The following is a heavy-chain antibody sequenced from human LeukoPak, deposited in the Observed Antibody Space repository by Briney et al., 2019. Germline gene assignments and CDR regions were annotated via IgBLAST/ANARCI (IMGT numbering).Heavy chain of an antibody. CDR2: IIPIFGTA. J-gene: IGHJ3*02. V-gene: IGHV1-69*13. CDR3: ARGRGWDIVVVPAAIFAFDI. CDR1: RGTFSSYA. Sequence: GASVKVSCKASRGTFSSYAISWVRQAPGQGLEWMGGIIPIFGTANYAQKFQGRVTITADESTSTAYMELSSLRSEDTAVYYCARGRGWDIVVVPAAIFAFDIWGQGTMVTVSS. D-gene: IGHD2-2*01.